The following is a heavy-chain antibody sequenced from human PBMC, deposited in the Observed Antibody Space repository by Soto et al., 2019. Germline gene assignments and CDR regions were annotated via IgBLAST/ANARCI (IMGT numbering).Heavy chain of an antibody. Sequence: QVQLVQSGAEVRKPGSSVKVSCKASGGTFNSYAINWVRHAPGQGLEWMGGLIPIFGTPKYAQNFQGGVTITADEATSTVYMDLSSLTSEDTAVYYCARATALFGLEGENWFDPWGQGTLVSVSS. CDR3: ARATALFGLEGENWFDP. CDR2: LIPIFGTP. D-gene: IGHD3-10*02. V-gene: IGHV1-69*01. CDR1: GGTFNSYA. J-gene: IGHJ5*02.